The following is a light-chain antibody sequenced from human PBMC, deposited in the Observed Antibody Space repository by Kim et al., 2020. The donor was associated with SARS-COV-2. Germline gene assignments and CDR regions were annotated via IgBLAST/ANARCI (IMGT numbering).Light chain of an antibody. CDR1: SGHSSYA. CDR3: QTWGTGIVV. Sequence: LVLTQSPSASASLGASVKLTCTLSSGHSSYAIAWHQQQPEKGPRYLMKLNSDGSHSKGDGIPDRFSGSSSGAERYLTISSLQSEDEADYYCQTWGTGIVVLGGGTKRSV. V-gene: IGLV4-69*01. J-gene: IGLJ2*01. CDR2: LNSDGSH.